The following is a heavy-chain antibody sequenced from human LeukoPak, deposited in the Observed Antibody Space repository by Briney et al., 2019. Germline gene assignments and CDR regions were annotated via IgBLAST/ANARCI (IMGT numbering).Heavy chain of an antibody. Sequence: GGSLRLSCAASGFTFSRYAMSWVRQAPGKGLEWVSAISGSGGSTYYADSVKGRFTISRDNSKNTLYLQMNSLRAEDTAVYYCARGQTGTLDAFDIWGQGTMVTVSS. J-gene: IGHJ3*02. CDR2: ISGSGGST. CDR3: ARGQTGTLDAFDI. V-gene: IGHV3-23*01. D-gene: IGHD1/OR15-1a*01. CDR1: GFTFSRYA.